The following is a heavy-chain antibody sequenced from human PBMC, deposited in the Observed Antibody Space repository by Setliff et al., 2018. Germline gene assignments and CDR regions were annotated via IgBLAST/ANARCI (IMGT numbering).Heavy chain of an antibody. V-gene: IGHV4-59*01. CDR1: GGSLSSYY. D-gene: IGHD6-13*01. CDR2: IYYSGTT. J-gene: IGHJ3*02. Sequence: PSETLSLTCTVSGGSLSSYYWSWIRQPPGKGLEWIGHIYYSGTTNYNASLKNRVSISVDTSKNNFSLKLNSVTAADTAVYYCARVGSSSWYGGGFDIWGQGTMVTVSS. CDR3: ARVGSSSWYGGGFDI.